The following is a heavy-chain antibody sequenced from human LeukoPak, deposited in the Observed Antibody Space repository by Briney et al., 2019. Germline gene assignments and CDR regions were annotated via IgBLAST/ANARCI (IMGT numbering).Heavy chain of an antibody. V-gene: IGHV3-11*01. CDR3: AREDSGGNSFDY. Sequence: GGSLRLSCAASGFTLSDYYVSWIGQAPGKGLEWVAFISNSGFTTYYADSVKGRFTVSRDNAKDSVSLQMNSLRAEDTARYYCAREDSGGNSFDYWGQGAQVTVS. CDR1: GFTLSDYY. J-gene: IGHJ4*02. CDR2: ISNSGFTT. D-gene: IGHD4/OR15-4a*01.